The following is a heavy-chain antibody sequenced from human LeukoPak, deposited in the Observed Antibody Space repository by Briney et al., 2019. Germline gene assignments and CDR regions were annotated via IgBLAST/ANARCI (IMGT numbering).Heavy chain of an antibody. D-gene: IGHD2-8*02. CDR1: VFTMSHYC. CDR3: AKHFCTGLDCSLFDS. Sequence: GGSLRLYCAASVFTMSHYCVMWVRQARWKGLEWISGIRSAVETTHYADSVEGRFIISRDDSKNALSLQLNSLRPEDTALYYCAKHFCTGLDCSLFDSWGQGTLVTVSS. CDR2: IRSAVETT. J-gene: IGHJ4*02. V-gene: IGHV3-23*01.